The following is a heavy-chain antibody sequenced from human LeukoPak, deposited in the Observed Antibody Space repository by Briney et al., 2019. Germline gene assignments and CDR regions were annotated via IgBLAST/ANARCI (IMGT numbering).Heavy chain of an antibody. CDR3: ARDLLDSSRYYVYYYYGMDV. J-gene: IGHJ6*02. Sequence: ASVKVSCKASGYTFIDNYFHWVRQAPGQGLEWMGWINPNTGVTHYAQKFQGRVTMTRDTSISTAYLELSRLKSGDTAVYYCARDLLDSSRYYVYYYYGMDVWGQGTTVTVSS. V-gene: IGHV1-2*02. D-gene: IGHD3-22*01. CDR1: GYTFIDNY. CDR2: INPNTGVT.